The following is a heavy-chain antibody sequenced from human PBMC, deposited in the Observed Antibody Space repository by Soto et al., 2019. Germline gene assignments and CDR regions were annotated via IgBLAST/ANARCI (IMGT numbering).Heavy chain of an antibody. Sequence: SVKASCKASGFTFTSSAMQWVRQARGQRLEWIGWIVVGSGNTNYAQKFQERVTITRDMSTSTAYMELSSLRSEDTAVYYCAAIPNYYDSSGLEYYFDYWGQGTLVTVSS. D-gene: IGHD3-22*01. CDR2: IVVGSGNT. CDR1: GFTFTSSA. V-gene: IGHV1-58*02. J-gene: IGHJ4*02. CDR3: AAIPNYYDSSGLEYYFDY.